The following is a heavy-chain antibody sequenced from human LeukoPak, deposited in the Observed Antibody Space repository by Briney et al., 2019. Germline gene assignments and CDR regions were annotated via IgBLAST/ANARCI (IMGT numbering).Heavy chain of an antibody. CDR3: TRSLSWSDAFDI. CDR1: GFTVSSNY. Sequence: PGGSLRLSCAASGFTVSSNYMSWVRQAPGKGLEWVSVIYSGGSTYYADSVKGRFTISRDNSKNTLYLQMNSLKTEDTPVYYCTRSLSWSDAFDIWGQGTMVTVSS. D-gene: IGHD2-8*02. J-gene: IGHJ3*02. V-gene: IGHV3-53*01. CDR2: IYSGGST.